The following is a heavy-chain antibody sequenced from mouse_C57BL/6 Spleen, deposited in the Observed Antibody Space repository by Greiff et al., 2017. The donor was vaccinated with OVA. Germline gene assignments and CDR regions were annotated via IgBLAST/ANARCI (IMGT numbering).Heavy chain of an antibody. D-gene: IGHD1-1*01. CDR2: IDPSDSYT. J-gene: IGHJ2*01. Sequence: QVQLQQSGAELVKPGASVKLSCKASGYTFTSYWMQWVKQRPGQGLEWIGEIDPSDSYTNYNQKFKGKATLTVDTSSSTAYMQLSSLTSEDSAVYYCARGHGSSNYWGQGTTLTVSS. V-gene: IGHV1-50*01. CDR3: ARGHGSSNY. CDR1: GYTFTSYW.